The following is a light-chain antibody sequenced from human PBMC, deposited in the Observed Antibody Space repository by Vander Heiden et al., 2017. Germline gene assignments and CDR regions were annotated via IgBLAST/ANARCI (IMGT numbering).Light chain of an antibody. CDR2: AAS. Sequence: DIQMTQLPSSLSASVGDRVTITCRASQSISSYLNWYQQKPGKAPKLLIYAASSLQSGVPSRFSGSGSGTDFTLTISSLQPEDFATYYCQQCDSNPLTFGGGTKVEIK. J-gene: IGKJ4*01. V-gene: IGKV1-39*01. CDR3: QQCDSNPLT. CDR1: QSISSY.